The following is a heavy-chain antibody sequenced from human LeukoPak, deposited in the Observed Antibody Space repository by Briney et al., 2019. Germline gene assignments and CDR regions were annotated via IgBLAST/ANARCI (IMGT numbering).Heavy chain of an antibody. D-gene: IGHD1-26*01. J-gene: IGHJ4*02. CDR1: GFTFRSYA. V-gene: IGHV3-23*01. Sequence: GGSLRLSCVASGFTFRSYAMSWVRQAPGKGLEWVSAISGSGGTTYYTDSVKGRFTISRDNSKNTLYLQMNSLRAEDTAVYYCASLVGATKTGYWGQGTLVTVSS. CDR3: ASLVGATKTGY. CDR2: ISGSGGTT.